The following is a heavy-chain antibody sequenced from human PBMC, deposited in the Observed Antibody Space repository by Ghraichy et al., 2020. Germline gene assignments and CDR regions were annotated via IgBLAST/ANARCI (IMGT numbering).Heavy chain of an antibody. CDR2: TSYNGRNK. Sequence: GGSLRLSCAASGFTFSTYSMHWVRQAPGKGLEWVALTSYNGRNKYYADSVKGRFTISRDNSKNTLFLQMNSLRPEDTALYYCAKDFGVRDYYDISCYFRGDGYYYYAMDVWGHGTTVIVPS. V-gene: IGHV3-30*18. D-gene: IGHD3-22*01. CDR1: GFTFSTYS. J-gene: IGHJ6*02. CDR3: AKDFGVRDYYDISCYFRGDGYYYYAMDV.